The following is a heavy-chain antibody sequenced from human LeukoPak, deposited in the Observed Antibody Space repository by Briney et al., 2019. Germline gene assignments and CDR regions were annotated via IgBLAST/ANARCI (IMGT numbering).Heavy chain of an antibody. V-gene: IGHV4-28*01. J-gene: IGHJ4*02. CDR3: ARYDILTGLQGGFVDY. CDR1: GYSPSTSNW. Sequence: SDTLSLTSAVSGYSPSTSNWWGWIRQPPGKGLKWTEYIYYTGSTYYNPSLKSRVTMSVDTSKNQFSLKLSSVTAVDTAVYYCARYDILTGLQGGFVDYWGQGTLVTVSS. D-gene: IGHD3-9*01. CDR2: IYYTGST.